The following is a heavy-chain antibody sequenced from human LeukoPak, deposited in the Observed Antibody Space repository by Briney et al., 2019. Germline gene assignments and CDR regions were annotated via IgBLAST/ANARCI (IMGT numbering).Heavy chain of an antibody. CDR1: GFTLSDYY. CDR2: ISGSGSSI. Sequence: GGSLRLSCAASGFTLSDYYMSWIRQAPGKGLEWVSYISGSGSSIYYADSVKGRFTISRDNAKNSLYLQMNSLRPEDTALYYCAKDSVGWPRSSSAFDIWGQGTRVTVSS. CDR3: AKDSVGWPRSSSAFDI. J-gene: IGHJ3*02. V-gene: IGHV3-11*01. D-gene: IGHD5-12*01.